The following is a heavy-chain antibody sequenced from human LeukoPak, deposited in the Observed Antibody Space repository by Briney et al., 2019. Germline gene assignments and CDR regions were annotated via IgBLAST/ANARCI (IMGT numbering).Heavy chain of an antibody. Sequence: EASVKVSCKASGGTFSGYAISWVRQAPGQGLEWMGIINPSGGSTSYAQKFQGRVTMTRDTSTSTVYMELSSLRSEDTAVYYCARVGGMVRGVLGAFDIWGQGTMVTVSS. J-gene: IGHJ3*02. CDR2: INPSGGST. CDR1: GGTFSGYA. CDR3: ARVGGMVRGVLGAFDI. D-gene: IGHD3-10*01. V-gene: IGHV1-46*01.